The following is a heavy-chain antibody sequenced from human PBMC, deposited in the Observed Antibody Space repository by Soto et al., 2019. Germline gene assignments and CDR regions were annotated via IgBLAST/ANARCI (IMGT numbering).Heavy chain of an antibody. J-gene: IGHJ4*02. CDR1: GYSISSSNW. V-gene: IGHV4-28*01. CDR2: IYYSGTT. CDR3: ARREIQGPIDY. D-gene: IGHD1-26*01. Sequence: SETLSLTCAVSGYSISSSNWWGWIRQPPGKGLEWIGYIYYSGTTYYNPSLKSRVTMSVDTSKNQFSLKLTSVTAVDTAVYYCARREIQGPIDYWGQGTLVPVSS.